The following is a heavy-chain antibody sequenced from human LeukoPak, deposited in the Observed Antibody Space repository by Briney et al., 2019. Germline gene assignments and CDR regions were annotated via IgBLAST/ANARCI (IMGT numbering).Heavy chain of an antibody. CDR1: GYTLTELS. CDR3: ATDWTPRPDFWSGYPIPSNWFDP. D-gene: IGHD3-3*01. V-gene: IGHV1-24*01. CDR2: FDPEDGET. J-gene: IGHJ5*02. Sequence: ASVKVSCKVSGYTLTELSMHWVRQAPGKGLEWMGGFDPEDGETIYAQKFQGRVTMTEDTSTDTAYMELSSLRSEDTAVYYCATDWTPRPDFWSGYPIPSNWFDPWGQGTLVTVSS.